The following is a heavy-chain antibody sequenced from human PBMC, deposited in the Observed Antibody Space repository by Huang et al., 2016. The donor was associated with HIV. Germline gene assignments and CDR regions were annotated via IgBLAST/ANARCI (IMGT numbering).Heavy chain of an antibody. V-gene: IGHV3-7*01. CDR2: INQDGSWG. CDR1: GFTFRSYW. CDR3: TRGFRAKPGDY. Sequence: EVDLVQSGGGLVQPGRSLRLSCVGSGFTFRSYWMNWVRQPPGMGLEWVATINQDGSWGVYVDSVRGRFAISRDNANDSLSLQLNSLKGEDSAIYFCTRGFRAKPGDYWGQGSLVTVSS. J-gene: IGHJ4*02.